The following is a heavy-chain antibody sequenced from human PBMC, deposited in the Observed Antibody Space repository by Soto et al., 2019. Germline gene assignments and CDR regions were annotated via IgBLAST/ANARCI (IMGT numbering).Heavy chain of an antibody. J-gene: IGHJ4*02. CDR1: GFTFSSYW. V-gene: IGHV3-74*01. CDR2: INSDGSST. CDR3: AIPLIAAAGTSPGY. Sequence: GGSLRLSCAASGFTFSSYWMHWVRQAPGKGLVWVSRINSDGSSTSYADSVKGRFTISRDNAKNTLYLQMNSLRAEDTAVYYCAIPLIAAAGTSPGYWGQGTLVTVSS. D-gene: IGHD6-13*01.